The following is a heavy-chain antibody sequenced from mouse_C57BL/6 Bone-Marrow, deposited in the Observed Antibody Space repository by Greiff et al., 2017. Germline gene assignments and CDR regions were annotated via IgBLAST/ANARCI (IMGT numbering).Heavy chain of an antibody. J-gene: IGHJ3*01. CDR1: GYTFTNYW. CDR3: ARVSNSWFAY. V-gene: IGHV1-63*01. Sequence: VQLQESGAELVRPGPSVKMSCKASGYTFTNYWIGWAKQRPGHGLEWIGDIYPGGGYTNYNEKFKGKATLTVDKSSSTSYMQFSSLTSEDSAIYYCARVSNSWFAYWGQGNLVTVSA. CDR2: IYPGGGYT. D-gene: IGHD2-5*01.